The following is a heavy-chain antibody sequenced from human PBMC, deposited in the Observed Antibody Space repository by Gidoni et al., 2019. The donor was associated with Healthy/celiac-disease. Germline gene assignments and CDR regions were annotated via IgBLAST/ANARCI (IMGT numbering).Heavy chain of an antibody. CDR3: AKDISSTWHNVFDI. CDR1: EFTFSNYA. Sequence: EVQLLESGGTLVQPGGSLRLSCAASEFTFSNYARTWVRQAPGKGLEWVSTITSSGDSTFYVDSVRGRFTISRDNSKNTLYMQMNSLRAEDTAVYHCAKDISSTWHNVFDIWGQGTMVTVSS. CDR2: ITSSGDST. J-gene: IGHJ3*02. V-gene: IGHV3-23*01. D-gene: IGHD2-2*01.